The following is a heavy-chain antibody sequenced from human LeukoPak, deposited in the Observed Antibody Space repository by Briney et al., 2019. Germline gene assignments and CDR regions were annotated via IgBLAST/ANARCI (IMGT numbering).Heavy chain of an antibody. J-gene: IGHJ4*02. CDR1: GFTFSSSG. Sequence: PGGSLRLSCAASGFTFSSSGMNWVRQAPGKGLEWVSAISGSGGSTYYADSVKGRFTISRDNSKNTLYLQMNSLRAEDTAVYYCAKVLWGDYSNYFDYWGQGTLVTVSS. D-gene: IGHD4-11*01. CDR3: AKVLWGDYSNYFDY. V-gene: IGHV3-23*01. CDR2: ISGSGGST.